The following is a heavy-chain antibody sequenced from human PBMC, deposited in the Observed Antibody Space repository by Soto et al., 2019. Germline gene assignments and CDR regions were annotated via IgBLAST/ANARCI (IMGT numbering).Heavy chain of an antibody. Sequence: GGSLRLSCAASGFTFSSYSMNWVRQAPGKGLEWVSSISSSSSYIYYADSVKGRFTISRDNAKNSLYLQMNSLRAEDTAVYYCARRKLTPYGSFDPWGQGTLVTV. D-gene: IGHD3-10*01. CDR2: ISSSSSYI. CDR3: ARRKLTPYGSFDP. CDR1: GFTFSSYS. J-gene: IGHJ5*02. V-gene: IGHV3-21*01.